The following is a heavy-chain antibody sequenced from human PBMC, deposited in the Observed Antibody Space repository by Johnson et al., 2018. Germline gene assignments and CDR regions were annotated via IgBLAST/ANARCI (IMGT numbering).Heavy chain of an antibody. J-gene: IGHJ6*03. Sequence: QVQLQESGPGLLKPSETLSLTCTVSGDSISGYYWSWIRQAPGKGLEWIGFMYSSGSTNYNPSLESRVSISVDRSTTQFSLKLTSVTAADTAVYYCARGVAPGTVDYYYYMDVWGKGTTVTVSS. CDR3: ARGVAPGTVDYYYYMDV. CDR1: GDSISGYY. V-gene: IGHV4-59*01. D-gene: IGHD6-13*01. CDR2: MYSSGST.